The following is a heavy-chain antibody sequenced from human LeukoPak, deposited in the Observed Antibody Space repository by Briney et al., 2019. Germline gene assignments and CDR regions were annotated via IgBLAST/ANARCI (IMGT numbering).Heavy chain of an antibody. CDR2: IKEDGYDK. J-gene: IGHJ4*02. CDR1: GFTFSNYW. CDR3: ARDKDYYGSGNYYASDY. Sequence: PGGSLRLSCAASGFTFSNYWMSWVRQAPGKGLEWVANIKEDGYDKYYVDSVKGRFSISRDNAKNSLYLQMNSLRAEDTAVYYCARDKDYYGSGNYYASDYWGQGTLVTVSS. D-gene: IGHD3-10*01. V-gene: IGHV3-7*03.